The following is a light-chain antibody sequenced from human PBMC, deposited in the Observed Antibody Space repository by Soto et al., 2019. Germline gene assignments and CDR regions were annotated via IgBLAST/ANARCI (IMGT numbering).Light chain of an antibody. V-gene: IGKV3-20*01. CDR2: GAS. CDR1: QSISRSY. CDR3: QQYGSSPLVT. J-gene: IGKJ5*01. Sequence: EIVLTQSPGTLSLSPGERATLSCRASQSISRSYLAWYQQKPGQAPRLLIYGASIRATGIPDRFSGSGSGTDFTLTISRLEPEDFAVYYCQQYGSSPLVTFGQGTRLEIK.